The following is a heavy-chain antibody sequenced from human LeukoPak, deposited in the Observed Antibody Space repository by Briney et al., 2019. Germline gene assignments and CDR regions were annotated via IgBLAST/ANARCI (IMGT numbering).Heavy chain of an antibody. CDR2: IYTSGST. CDR1: GGSISSGSYY. CDR3: AKDGVVARGYWYFDL. V-gene: IGHV4-61*02. J-gene: IGHJ2*01. Sequence: SETLSLTCTVSGGSISSGSYYWSWIRQPAGKGLEWIGRIYTSGSTNYNPSLKSRVTISVDTSKNQFSLKLSSVTAADTAVYYCAKDGVVARGYWYFDLWGRGTLVTVSS. D-gene: IGHD6-6*01.